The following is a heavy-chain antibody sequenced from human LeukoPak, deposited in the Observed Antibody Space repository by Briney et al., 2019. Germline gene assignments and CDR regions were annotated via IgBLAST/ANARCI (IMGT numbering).Heavy chain of an antibody. Sequence: SETLSLTCAVYGGSFSGYYWSWIRQPPGKGLEWIGEINHSGSTNYNPSLKSQVTISVDTSKNQFSLKLSSVTAADTAVYYCARGLEYDILTGYPEYFQHWGQGTLVTVSS. V-gene: IGHV4-34*01. CDR3: ARGLEYDILTGYPEYFQH. D-gene: IGHD3-9*01. J-gene: IGHJ1*01. CDR2: INHSGST. CDR1: GGSFSGYY.